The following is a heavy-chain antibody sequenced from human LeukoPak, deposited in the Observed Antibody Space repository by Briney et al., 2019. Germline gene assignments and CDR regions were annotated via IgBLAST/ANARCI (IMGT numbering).Heavy chain of an antibody. CDR3: ARGIWNDPYY. D-gene: IGHD1-1*01. J-gene: IGHJ4*02. Sequence: PGGSLRLSCAASGFTFGTYSMNWVRQAPGKGLEWVSYISSGSSTICYADSVKGRFTISRDNAKNSLYLQMNSLRAEDTAVYYCARGIWNDPYYWGQGTLVTVSS. CDR2: ISSGSSTI. CDR1: GFTFGTYS. V-gene: IGHV3-48*01.